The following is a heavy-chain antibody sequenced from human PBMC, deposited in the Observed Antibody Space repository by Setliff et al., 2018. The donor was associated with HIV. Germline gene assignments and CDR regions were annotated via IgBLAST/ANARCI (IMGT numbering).Heavy chain of an antibody. D-gene: IGHD6-19*01. CDR2: IYYSGIT. J-gene: IGHJ4*02. Sequence: SETLSLTCSVSGGSISSYYWSWIRQPPGKGLEWIGDIYYSGITNYNPSLKSRVTISVDTSKNQFSLKLRSVTAADTAVYYCEVAGQWGQGTLVTVSS. CDR3: EVAGQ. V-gene: IGHV4-59*08. CDR1: GGSISSYY.